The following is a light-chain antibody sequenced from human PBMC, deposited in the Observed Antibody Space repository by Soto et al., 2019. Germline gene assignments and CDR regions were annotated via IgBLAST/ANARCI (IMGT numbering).Light chain of an antibody. V-gene: IGLV2-23*02. Sequence: QSALTQPASVSGSHGQSITISCTGSGTDVGTYNFVSWFQRHTGKSPQLIIYEVTERPSGVSPRFSGSKSVNSASLTISGLRAEDEADYFCCSFAGRKTWVFGGGTKLTVL. CDR3: CSFAGRKTWV. J-gene: IGLJ3*02. CDR2: EVT. CDR1: GTDVGTYNF.